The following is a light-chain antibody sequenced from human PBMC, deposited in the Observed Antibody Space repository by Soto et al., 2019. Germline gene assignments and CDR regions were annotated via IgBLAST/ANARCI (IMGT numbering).Light chain of an antibody. CDR3: SSYTSSSTLEI. J-gene: IGLJ2*01. CDR2: DVS. CDR1: SSDAGGYDY. V-gene: IGLV2-14*03. Sequence: QSALTQPASVSGSPGQSITISCTGTSSDAGGYDYVSWYQQHPGKAPKLMIYDVSNRPSGVSNRFSGSKSGNTASLTISGLQAEDEADYYCSSYTSSSTLEIFGGGTKLTVL.